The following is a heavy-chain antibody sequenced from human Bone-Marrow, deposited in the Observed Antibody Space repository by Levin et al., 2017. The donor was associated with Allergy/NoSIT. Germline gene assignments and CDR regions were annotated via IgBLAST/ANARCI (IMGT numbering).Heavy chain of an antibody. CDR1: GFTFSSYA. V-gene: IGHV3-23*01. J-gene: IGHJ6*03. CDR3: AKGAGFLEWFSYYYYMDV. D-gene: IGHD3-3*01. Sequence: GGSLRLSCAASGFTFSSYAMSWVRQAPGKGLEWVSAISGSGGSTYYADSVKGRFTISRDNSKNTLYLQMNSLRAEDTAVYYCAKGAGFLEWFSYYYYMDVWGKGTTVTVSS. CDR2: ISGSGGST.